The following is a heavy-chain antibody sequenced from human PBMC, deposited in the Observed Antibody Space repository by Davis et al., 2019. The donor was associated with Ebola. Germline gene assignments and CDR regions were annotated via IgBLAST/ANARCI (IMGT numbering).Heavy chain of an antibody. Sequence: AASVKVSCKASGGTFSSYAISWVRQAPGQGLEWMGRIIPILGIANYAQKFQGRVTITADKSTSTAYMELSSLRSEDTAVYYCARARVNNWFDPWGQGTLVTVSS. CDR2: IIPILGIA. V-gene: IGHV1-69*04. J-gene: IGHJ5*02. CDR3: ARARVNNWFDP. D-gene: IGHD4-23*01. CDR1: GGTFSSYA.